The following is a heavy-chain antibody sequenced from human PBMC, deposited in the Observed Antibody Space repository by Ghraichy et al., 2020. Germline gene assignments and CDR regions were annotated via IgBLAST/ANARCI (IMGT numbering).Heavy chain of an antibody. V-gene: IGHV4-34*01. J-gene: IGHJ6*02. Sequence: ETLSLTCAVYGGSFSGYYWSWIRQPPGKGLEWIGEINHSGSTNYNPSLKSRVTISVDTSKNQFSLKLSSVTAADTAVYYCARRTTVVTPHYYGMDVWGQGTTVTVSS. CDR2: INHSGST. CDR3: ARRTTVVTPHYYGMDV. CDR1: GGSFSGYY. D-gene: IGHD4-23*01.